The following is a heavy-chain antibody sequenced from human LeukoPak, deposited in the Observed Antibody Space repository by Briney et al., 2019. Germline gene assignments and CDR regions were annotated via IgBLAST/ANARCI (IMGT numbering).Heavy chain of an antibody. D-gene: IGHD3-22*01. V-gene: IGHV1-69*04. CDR2: IIPILGIA. CDR1: GGTFSSYA. Sequence: SVKVPCKASGGTFSSYAISWVRQAPGQGLEWMGRIIPILGIANYAQKFQGRVTITADKSTSTAYMELSSLRSEDTAVYYCAREPDSSGYYYVDYWGQGTLVTVSS. J-gene: IGHJ4*02. CDR3: AREPDSSGYYYVDY.